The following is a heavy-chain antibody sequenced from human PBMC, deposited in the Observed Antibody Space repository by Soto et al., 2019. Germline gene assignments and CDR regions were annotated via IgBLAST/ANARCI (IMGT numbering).Heavy chain of an antibody. CDR3: ARGRSIAVAGTFDY. CDR2: INHSGTT. D-gene: IGHD6-19*01. Sequence: QVQLQQWGAGLLKPSETLSLTCAVYGGSFSGYYWSWIRQPPGKGLEWIGEINHSGTTNYNPSLKRRVTISVDTSKNQFSLKLSSVTAADTAVYYCARGRSIAVAGTFDYWGQGTLVTVSS. V-gene: IGHV4-34*01. J-gene: IGHJ4*02. CDR1: GGSFSGYY.